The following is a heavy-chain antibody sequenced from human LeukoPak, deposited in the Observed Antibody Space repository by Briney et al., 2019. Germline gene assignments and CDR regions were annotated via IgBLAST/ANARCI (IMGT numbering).Heavy chain of an antibody. J-gene: IGHJ4*02. Sequence: SETLSLTCGVSGYSISRGYYWAWIRQPPGKGLEWIGTIYHTGSTYYTPSLGSRVTISVDTSKNEFSLNLNSVTAADTAVYYCARAGWIITSGIDYWGQGALVTVSS. CDR2: IYHTGST. D-gene: IGHD3-10*01. V-gene: IGHV4-38-2*01. CDR3: ARAGWIITSGIDY. CDR1: GYSISRGYY.